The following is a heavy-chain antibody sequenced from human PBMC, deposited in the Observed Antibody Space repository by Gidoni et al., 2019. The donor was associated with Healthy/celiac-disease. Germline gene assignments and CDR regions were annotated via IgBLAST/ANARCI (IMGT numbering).Heavy chain of an antibody. CDR2: IYYSGST. D-gene: IGHD3-22*01. CDR1: GGSISSSSYY. J-gene: IGHJ3*02. CDR3: ARNYDSSPNDAFDI. Sequence: QLQLQESGPGLVKPSETLSLTCTVSGGSISSSSYYWGWIRQPPGKGLEWIGSIYYSGSTYYNPSLKSRVTISVDTSKNQFSLKLSSVTAADTAVYYCARNYDSSPNDAFDIWGQGTMVTVSS. V-gene: IGHV4-39*01.